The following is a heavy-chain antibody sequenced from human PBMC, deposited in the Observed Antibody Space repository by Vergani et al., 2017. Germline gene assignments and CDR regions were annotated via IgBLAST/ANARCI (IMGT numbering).Heavy chain of an antibody. V-gene: IGHV4-38-2*01. Sequence: QVQLQESGPGLVKPSETLSLNCAVSGYSISSGYYWGWIRQPPGKGLEWIGSIYHSGSTYYNPSLKSRVTISVDTSKNQFSLKLSSVTAADTAVYYCACSWVWFGELLFYNWLDPWGQGTLVTGSS. CDR1: GYSISSGYY. CDR3: ACSWVWFGELLFYNWLDP. CDR2: IYHSGST. J-gene: IGHJ5*02. D-gene: IGHD3-10*01.